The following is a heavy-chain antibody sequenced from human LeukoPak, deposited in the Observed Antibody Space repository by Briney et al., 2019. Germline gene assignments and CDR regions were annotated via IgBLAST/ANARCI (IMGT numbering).Heavy chain of an antibody. CDR1: GGSISSSNW. D-gene: IGHD3-22*01. Sequence: SGTLSLTCAASGGSISSSNWWSWVRQPPGKGLEWIGETYHSGSTNYNPSLKSRVTISVDKSKNQFSLKLSSVTAADTAVYYCATADYDSSGSDAFDIWGQGTMVTVSS. V-gene: IGHV4-4*02. CDR3: ATADYDSSGSDAFDI. CDR2: TYHSGST. J-gene: IGHJ3*02.